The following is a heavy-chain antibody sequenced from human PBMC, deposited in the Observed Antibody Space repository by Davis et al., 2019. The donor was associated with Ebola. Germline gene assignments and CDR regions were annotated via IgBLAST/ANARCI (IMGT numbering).Heavy chain of an antibody. J-gene: IGHJ4*02. CDR1: GYTFSTYG. Sequence: ASVKVSCKASGYTFSTYGITRVRQAPGQGLEWMGWISAYNGSPNYAQRLQDRVTMTTDTSTSTAYMELRSLRSDDTAVYYCARDGRGGAFGYWGQGTLVTVSS. V-gene: IGHV1-18*01. CDR2: ISAYNGSP. D-gene: IGHD3-16*01. CDR3: ARDGRGGAFGY.